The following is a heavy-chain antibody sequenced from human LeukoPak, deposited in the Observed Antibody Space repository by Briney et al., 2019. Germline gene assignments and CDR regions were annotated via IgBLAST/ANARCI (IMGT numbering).Heavy chain of an antibody. V-gene: IGHV4-38-2*02. Sequence: SETLSLTCSVSGYSISSGYYWGWIRQPPGKGLEWIGSIFYSGSTYYTSSLRSRVTISLDTSRNRFSLELSSVTAADTAVYYCARPYRHGDYGPLHWFDPWGQGTLVTVSS. CDR1: GYSISSGYY. J-gene: IGHJ5*02. D-gene: IGHD4-17*01. CDR2: IFYSGST. CDR3: ARPYRHGDYGPLHWFDP.